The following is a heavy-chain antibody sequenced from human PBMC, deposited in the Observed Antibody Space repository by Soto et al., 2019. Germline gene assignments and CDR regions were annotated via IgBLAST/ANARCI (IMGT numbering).Heavy chain of an antibody. Sequence: ESGGGLVQPGRSLRLSCAASGFTFDDYAMHWVRQAPGKGLDWVSGISWNSGSIGYADSVKGRFTISRDNAKNSPYLQMNSLRAEDTALYYCAKDMFYGDDDEGNGYYYYGMDVWGQGTTVTVSS. D-gene: IGHD4-17*01. CDR3: AKDMFYGDDDEGNGYYYYGMDV. CDR1: GFTFDDYA. V-gene: IGHV3-9*01. CDR2: ISWNSGSI. J-gene: IGHJ6*02.